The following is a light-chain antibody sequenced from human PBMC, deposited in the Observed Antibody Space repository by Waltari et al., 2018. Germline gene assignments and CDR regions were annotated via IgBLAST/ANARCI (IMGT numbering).Light chain of an antibody. Sequence: AIRMTQSPSSLSASTGDRVTITCRASQGISSYLAWYHQKPGKAPKLLIYAASTLQNVVPSRFSGSGSGTDFTLTISCLQSEDFATYYCQQYYSYPRTFGQGTKVEIK. CDR1: QGISSY. CDR2: AAS. V-gene: IGKV1-8*01. CDR3: QQYYSYPRT. J-gene: IGKJ1*01.